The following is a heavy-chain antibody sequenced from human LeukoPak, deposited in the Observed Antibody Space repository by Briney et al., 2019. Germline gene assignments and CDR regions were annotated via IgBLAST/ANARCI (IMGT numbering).Heavy chain of an antibody. D-gene: IGHD3-10*01. CDR1: GFTFSSYA. CDR2: ISSSGGST. CDR3: ARDPGDYYGSGSSDAFDI. V-gene: IGHV3-23*01. J-gene: IGHJ3*02. Sequence: GGSLRLSCAASGFTFSSYAMSWVRQAPGKGLEWVSGISSSGGSTYYADSVKGRFTISIDNSKNTLYRQMNSLRAEDTAVYYCARDPGDYYGSGSSDAFDIWGQGTMVTVSS.